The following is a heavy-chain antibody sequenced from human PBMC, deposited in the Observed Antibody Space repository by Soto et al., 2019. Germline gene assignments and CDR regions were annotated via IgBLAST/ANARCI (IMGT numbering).Heavy chain of an antibody. Sequence: SVKVSCKASGGTFSSYAISWVRQAPGQGLEWMGGIIPIFGTANYAQKFQGRVTITADESTSTAYMEQSSLRSEDTAVYYCAREGLNTAMVITGFDYWGQGTLVTVSS. V-gene: IGHV1-69*13. D-gene: IGHD5-18*01. CDR2: IIPIFGTA. CDR3: AREGLNTAMVITGFDY. CDR1: GGTFSSYA. J-gene: IGHJ4*02.